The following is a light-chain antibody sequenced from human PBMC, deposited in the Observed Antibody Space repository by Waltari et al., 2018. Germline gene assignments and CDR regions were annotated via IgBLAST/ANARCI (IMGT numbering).Light chain of an antibody. CDR2: AAS. V-gene: IGKV3-11*01. CDR1: QSVSSY. Sequence: EIVLTQSPATLSLSPGERATLSCRASQSVSSYLAWYQQKPGQAPRLLVYAASNRATGIPARFSGSGSGTDFTLTISSLEPEDFALYYCQQRSIWPPFTFGPGTKVDIK. CDR3: QQRSIWPPFT. J-gene: IGKJ3*01.